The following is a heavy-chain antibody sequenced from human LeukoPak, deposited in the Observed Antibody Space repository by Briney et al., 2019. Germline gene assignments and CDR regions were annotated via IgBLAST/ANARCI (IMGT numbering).Heavy chain of an antibody. CDR2: IRYDGSNK. V-gene: IGHV3-30*02. CDR1: GFTFSSYG. J-gene: IGHJ4*02. Sequence: GGSLRLSCAASGFTFSSYGMHWVRQAPGKGLEWVAFIRYDGSNKYYADSVKGRFTISRDNSKNTLYLQMNSLRAEDTAVYYCAKDLLLHIVVVPAAAFDYWGQGALVTVSS. CDR3: AKDLLLHIVVVPAAAFDY. D-gene: IGHD2-2*01.